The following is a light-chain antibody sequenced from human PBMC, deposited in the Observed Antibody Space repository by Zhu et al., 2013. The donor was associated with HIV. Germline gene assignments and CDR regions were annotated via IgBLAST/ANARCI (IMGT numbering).Light chain of an antibody. CDR2: DAS. Sequence: AIQLTQSPSSLSASVGDRVTITCRASQGISSALAWYQQKPGKAPKLLIYDASSLESGVPSRFSGSGSGTDFTLTISSLQPEDFATYYCQQFNSYLTWTFGQGTKGGNQT. CDR1: QGISSA. J-gene: IGKJ1*01. V-gene: IGKV1-13*02. CDR3: QQFNSYLTWT.